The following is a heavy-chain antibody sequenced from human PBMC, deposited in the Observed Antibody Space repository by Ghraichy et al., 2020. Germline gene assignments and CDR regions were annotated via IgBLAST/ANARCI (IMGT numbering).Heavy chain of an antibody. CDR3: ARVVDFWSGYSDY. Sequence: SETLSLTCTVSGYSISSGYYWGWIRQPPGKGLEWIGSIYHSGSTYYNPSLKSRVTISVDTSKNQFSLKLSSVTAADTAVYYCARVVDFWSGYSDYWGQGTLVTVSS. CDR1: GYSISSGYY. D-gene: IGHD3-3*01. V-gene: IGHV4-38-2*02. J-gene: IGHJ4*02. CDR2: IYHSGST.